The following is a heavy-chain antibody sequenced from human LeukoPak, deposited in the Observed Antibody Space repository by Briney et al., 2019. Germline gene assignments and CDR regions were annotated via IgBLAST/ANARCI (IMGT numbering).Heavy chain of an antibody. V-gene: IGHV4-34*01. J-gene: IGHJ4*02. CDR2: INHSGST. CDR1: GGSFSGYY. Sequence: PSETLSLTCAVYGGSFSGYYWSWIRQPPGKGLEWSGEINHSGSTNYNPSLKSRVTISVDTSKNQFSLKLSSVTAAATAVYYCATTTPIGYSSGWYGRAFDYWGQGTLVTVSS. D-gene: IGHD6-19*01. CDR3: ATTTPIGYSSGWYGRAFDY.